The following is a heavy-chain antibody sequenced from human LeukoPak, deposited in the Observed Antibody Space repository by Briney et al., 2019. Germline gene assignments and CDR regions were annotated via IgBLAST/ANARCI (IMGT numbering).Heavy chain of an antibody. D-gene: IGHD1-1*01. CDR1: GGSISSYY. J-gene: IGHJ4*02. CDR3: ARGPNWNDFDY. CDR2: IYSSGST. Sequence: SETLSLTCTVSGGSISSYYWSWIRQPAGKGLEWIGRIYSSGSTYYNPSLKSRVTMSIDTSKSQFSLKLSSVTAADTAVYFCARGPNWNDFDYWGQGTLVTVSS. V-gene: IGHV4-4*07.